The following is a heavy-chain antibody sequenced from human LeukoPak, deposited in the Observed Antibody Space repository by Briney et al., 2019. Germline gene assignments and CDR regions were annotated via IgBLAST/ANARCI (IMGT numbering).Heavy chain of an antibody. Sequence: GGSLRLSCAASGFTFSSYSMNWVRRAPGNGLEWVSSISSSSSYIYYADSVKGRFTISRDNAKSSLYLQMNSLRAEDTAVYYCARDPAVGATMYNWFDPWGQGTLVTVSS. CDR2: ISSSSSYI. CDR1: GFTFSSYS. V-gene: IGHV3-21*01. J-gene: IGHJ5*02. D-gene: IGHD1-26*01. CDR3: ARDPAVGATMYNWFDP.